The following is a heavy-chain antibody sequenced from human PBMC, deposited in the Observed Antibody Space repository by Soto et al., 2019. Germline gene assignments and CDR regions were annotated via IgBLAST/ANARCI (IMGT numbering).Heavy chain of an antibody. CDR3: ARVGGIVVVTATHPFDY. CDR1: GGTFSSYT. CDR2: IIPILGIA. Sequence: GASVKVSCKASGGTFSSYTISWVRQAPGQGLEWMGRIIPILGIANYAQKFQGRVTITADKSTSTAYMELSSLRAEDTAVYYCARVGGIVVVTATHPFDYWGQGTLVTVSS. V-gene: IGHV1-69*02. D-gene: IGHD2-21*02. J-gene: IGHJ4*02.